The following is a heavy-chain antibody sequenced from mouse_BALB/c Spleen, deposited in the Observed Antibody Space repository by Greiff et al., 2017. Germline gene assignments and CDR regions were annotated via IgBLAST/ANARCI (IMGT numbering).Heavy chain of an antibody. CDR2: ISDGGSYT. Sequence: EVQRVESGGGLVKPGGSLKLSCAASGFTFSDYYMYWVRQTPEKRLEWVATISDGGSYTYYPDSVKGRFTISRDNAKNNLYLQMSSLKSEDTAMYYCARGLIYDGYFYAMDYWGQGTSVTVSS. J-gene: IGHJ4*01. CDR3: ARGLIYDGYFYAMDY. V-gene: IGHV5-4*02. D-gene: IGHD2-3*01. CDR1: GFTFSDYY.